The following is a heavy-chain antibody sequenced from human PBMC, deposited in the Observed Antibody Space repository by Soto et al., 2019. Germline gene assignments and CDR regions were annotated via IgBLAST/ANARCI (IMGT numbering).Heavy chain of an antibody. CDR2: ISYDGSDK. Sequence: QVQLVESGGGVVQPGRSLRLSCAASGLIFSSYAMHWVRQAPGKGLEWVAVISYDGSDKNYADSAKGRFTISRDNSKNTLFLQMNSLRAEDTAVYYCARELELVLDYWGQGSLVTVSS. V-gene: IGHV3-30-3*01. CDR1: GLIFSSYA. CDR3: ARELELVLDY. D-gene: IGHD6-13*01. J-gene: IGHJ4*02.